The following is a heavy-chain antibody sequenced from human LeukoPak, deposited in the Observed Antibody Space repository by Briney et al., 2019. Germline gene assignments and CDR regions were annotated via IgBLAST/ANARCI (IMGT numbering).Heavy chain of an antibody. CDR1: GGSISSSSYY. Sequence: PSETLSLTCTVSGGSISSSSYYWGWIRQPPGKGLEWIGSSYYSGSTYYNPSLKSRVTISVDTSKNQFSLKLSSVTAADTAVYYCASHRGYSYGYYFDYWGQGTLVTVSS. D-gene: IGHD5-18*01. CDR3: ASHRGYSYGYYFDY. CDR2: SYYSGST. V-gene: IGHV4-39*01. J-gene: IGHJ4*02.